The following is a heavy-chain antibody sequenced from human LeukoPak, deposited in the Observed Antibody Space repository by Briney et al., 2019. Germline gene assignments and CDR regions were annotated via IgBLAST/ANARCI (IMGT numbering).Heavy chain of an antibody. D-gene: IGHD2-21*01. V-gene: IGHV4-59*12. J-gene: IGHJ4*02. CDR3: ARNLAGHFGGFYFDD. Sequence: SETLSLTCTVSGGSISSYYWSWIRQPPGKGLEWIGYIYYSGSTYYNPSLKSRVTLSVDTSKNQFSLKLSSVTAADTAVYYCARNLAGHFGGFYFDDWGQGTLVTLSS. CDR1: GGSISSYY. CDR2: IYYSGST.